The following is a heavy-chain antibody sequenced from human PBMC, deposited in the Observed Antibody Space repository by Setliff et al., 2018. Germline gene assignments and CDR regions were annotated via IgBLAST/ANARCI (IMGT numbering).Heavy chain of an antibody. Sequence: PSETLSLTCSVSGGSISSNYWSWMRQPPGKGLEWIGYIHYSGSTSYNPSLKSRVTLSLDTSKNQFSLELSSVTAADTAMYYCARENGYCSGGACYFMFDYWGQGTLVTVSS. J-gene: IGHJ4*02. CDR3: ARENGYCSGGACYFMFDY. CDR1: GGSISSNY. CDR2: IHYSGST. D-gene: IGHD2-15*01. V-gene: IGHV4-59*01.